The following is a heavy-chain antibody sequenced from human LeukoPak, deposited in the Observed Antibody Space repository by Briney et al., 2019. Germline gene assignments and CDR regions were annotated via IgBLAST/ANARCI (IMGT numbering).Heavy chain of an antibody. CDR2: MYTSGST. V-gene: IGHV4-61*02. D-gene: IGHD6-19*01. J-gene: IGHJ3*01. CDR1: GGSISSGSYY. Sequence: SETLSLTCTVSGGSISSGSYYWSWIRQPAGQGLEYIGRMYTSGSTNYNPSLKSRVTISVDTSKNQFSLKLSAVTAADTAMYYCAREDAVSSDDAFDLWGQGTMVTVS. CDR3: AREDAVSSDDAFDL.